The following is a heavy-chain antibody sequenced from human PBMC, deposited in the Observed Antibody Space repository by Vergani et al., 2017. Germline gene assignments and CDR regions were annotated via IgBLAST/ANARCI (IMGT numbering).Heavy chain of an antibody. CDR3: ARSVVVVARGGFDY. Sequence: QVQLQQWGAGLLKPSETLSLTCAVYGGSFSGYYWSWIRQPPGKGLEWIGEINHSGSTNYNPSLKSRVTISVDTSKNQFSLKLSSVTAADTAVYYCARSVVVVARGGFDYWGQGTLVTVSS. D-gene: IGHD2-15*01. V-gene: IGHV4-34*01. J-gene: IGHJ4*02. CDR1: GGSFSGYY. CDR2: INHSGST.